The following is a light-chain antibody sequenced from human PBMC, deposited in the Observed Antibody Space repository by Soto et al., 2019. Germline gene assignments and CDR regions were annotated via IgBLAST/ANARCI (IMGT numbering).Light chain of an antibody. V-gene: IGKV3-11*01. J-gene: IGKJ3*01. CDR1: QSVSSY. CDR2: DAY. CDR3: QQRSNWAPIT. Sequence: EIVLTQSPATLSLSPGERATLSCRASQSVSSYLAWYQQKPGQAPRLLIYDAYNRATGIPVRFSGSGSGTDFTRTISSLEPEDFAVYYCQQRSNWAPITFGPGTKVDIK.